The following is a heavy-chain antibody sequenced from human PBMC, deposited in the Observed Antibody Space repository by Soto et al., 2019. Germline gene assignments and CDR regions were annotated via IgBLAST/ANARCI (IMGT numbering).Heavy chain of an antibody. CDR2: ISQSGTT. CDR1: RCSISSRGW. D-gene: IGHD3-3*01. V-gene: IGHV4-4*02. CDR3: ATFFLS. Sequence: PSETLSLTCTLSRCSISSRGWWTWVRQPPGKGLEWIGEISQSGTTSYNPSLKSRVAMSVDKSKNQFSLNLNSVTAADTAVYYCATFFLSWGQGTLVTVSS. J-gene: IGHJ5*02.